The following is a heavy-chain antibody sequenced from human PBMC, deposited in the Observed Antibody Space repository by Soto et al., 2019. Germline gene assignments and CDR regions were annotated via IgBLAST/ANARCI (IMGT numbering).Heavy chain of an antibody. V-gene: IGHV1-58*01. D-gene: IGHD3-3*01. CDR2: LVVGSGNT. J-gene: IGHJ4*02. CDR3: AAVPVLRFLKWLPAYFDY. CDR1: GFMFTSSA. Sequence: QMQVVQSGPEVKKPGTSVKVSCKTSGFMFTSSAVQWVRQARGQRLEWIGWLVVGSGNTHYAQHFQERVTLTRDMCRGTAYMELGSLRSEDTAVYYCAAVPVLRFLKWLPAYFDYWGQGTLVNVSS.